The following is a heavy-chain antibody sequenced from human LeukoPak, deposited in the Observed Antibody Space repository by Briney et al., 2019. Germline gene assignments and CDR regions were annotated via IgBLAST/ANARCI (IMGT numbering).Heavy chain of an antibody. D-gene: IGHD3-10*01. J-gene: IGHJ3*01. CDR1: GYIFRNFA. CDR2: MWTDRSDK. CDR3: ARGPYYNPSDAFDL. Sequence: GGSLTLACTASGYIFRNFAMQWVRQAPGKGLEWVGVMWTDRSDKYYADSVKGRFTISRDNSRNALYLQMNSLRAEDTAVYYCARGPYYNPSDAFDLWGQGTVVTVFS. V-gene: IGHV3-33*08.